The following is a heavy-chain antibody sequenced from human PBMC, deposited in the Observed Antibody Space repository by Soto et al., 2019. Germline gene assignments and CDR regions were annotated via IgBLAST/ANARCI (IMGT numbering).Heavy chain of an antibody. Sequence: PGGSLRISCASSVFSLRSYGMQWLRRAPGKGLEWVAFIWYDGAKKFYANSVKGRSTISKDNSNNILYLQMSGLRAEDTAVYYCASDVVTAVAGRANWFDPWGQGTLVTVSS. CDR3: ASDVVTAVAGRANWFDP. V-gene: IGHV3-33*01. J-gene: IGHJ5*02. D-gene: IGHD6-19*01. CDR2: IWYDGAKK. CDR1: VFSLRSYG.